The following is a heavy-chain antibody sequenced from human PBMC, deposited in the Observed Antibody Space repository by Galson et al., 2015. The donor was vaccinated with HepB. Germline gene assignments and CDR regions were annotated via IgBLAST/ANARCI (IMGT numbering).Heavy chain of an antibody. J-gene: IGHJ3*02. V-gene: IGHV3-33*01. CDR3: ARGSYDFWSGSALHVAFEI. CDR2: VLYDGSNK. Sequence: SLRLSCAASGFTFSSYGMHWVRQAPGKGLEWVAVVLYDGSNKYYADSVKGRFTISRDNSKNTLYLQMNSLRAEDTAVYYCARGSYDFWSGSALHVAFEIWCQRTMVTVSS. CDR1: GFTFSSYG. D-gene: IGHD3-3*01.